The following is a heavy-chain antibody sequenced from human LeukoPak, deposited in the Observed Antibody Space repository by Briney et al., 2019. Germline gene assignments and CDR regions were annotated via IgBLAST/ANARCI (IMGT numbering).Heavy chain of an antibody. CDR2: INHSGST. V-gene: IGHV4-34*01. J-gene: IGHJ3*02. CDR3: ARAYYDYVWGSYTDAFDI. D-gene: IGHD3-16*01. CDR1: GGSFSGYY. Sequence: SETLSLTCAVYGGSFSGYYWSWIRQPPGKGLEWIGEINHSGSTNYNPSLKSRVTISVDTSKNQFSLKLSSVTAADTAVYYCARAYYDYVWGSYTDAFDIWGQGTMVTVSS.